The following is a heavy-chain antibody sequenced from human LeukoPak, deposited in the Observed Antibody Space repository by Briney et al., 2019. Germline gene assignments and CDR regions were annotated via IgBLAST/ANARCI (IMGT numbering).Heavy chain of an antibody. J-gene: IGHJ3*02. CDR2: ISAYNGKT. CDR3: ARDRKLNYGGNPESAFDI. D-gene: IGHD4-23*01. V-gene: IGHV1-18*01. CDR1: GYTFTSYG. Sequence: ASVKVSCKASGYTFTSYGISWVRQAPGQGLEWMGWISAYNGKTNYAQKLQGRVTKTTDTSTSTAYMELRSLRSDDTAVYYCARDRKLNYGGNPESAFDIWGQGTMVTVSS.